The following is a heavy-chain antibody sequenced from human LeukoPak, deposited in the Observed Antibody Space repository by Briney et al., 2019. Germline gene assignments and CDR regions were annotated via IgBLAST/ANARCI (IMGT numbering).Heavy chain of an antibody. CDR3: ARFGGRGAQRGADY. J-gene: IGHJ4*02. CDR1: GGSFSGYY. Sequence: NPSETLSLTCAVYGGSFSGYYWSWIRQPPGKGLEWIGEINHSGSTNYNPSLKSRVTISVDTSKNQFSLKLSSVTAADTAVYYCARFGGRGAQRGADYWGQGTLVTVSS. D-gene: IGHD3-10*01. V-gene: IGHV4-34*01. CDR2: INHSGST.